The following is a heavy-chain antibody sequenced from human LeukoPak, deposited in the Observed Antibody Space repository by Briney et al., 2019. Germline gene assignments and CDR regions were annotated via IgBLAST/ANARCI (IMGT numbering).Heavy chain of an antibody. Sequence: SVKVSCKASGGTFSSYTISWVRQAPGQGLEWMGGIIPIFGTANYAQKFQGRVTITTDESTSTAYMELSSLRSEDTAVYYCAREVVGATLNWFDPWGQGTLVTVSS. V-gene: IGHV1-69*05. CDR3: AREVVGATLNWFDP. D-gene: IGHD1-26*01. CDR2: IIPIFGTA. J-gene: IGHJ5*02. CDR1: GGTFSSYT.